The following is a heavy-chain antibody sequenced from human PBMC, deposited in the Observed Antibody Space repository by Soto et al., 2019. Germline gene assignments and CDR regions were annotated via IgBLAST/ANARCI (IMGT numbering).Heavy chain of an antibody. Sequence: SETLSLTCTVSGGSISSYYWSWIRQPPGKGLEWIGYIYYSGSTNYNPSLKSRVTISVDTSKNQFSLKLSSVTAADTAVYYCASSPGSYDYVWGSYRIGNWFDPWGQGXLVTVSS. V-gene: IGHV4-59*01. D-gene: IGHD3-16*02. CDR1: GGSISSYY. CDR3: ASSPGSYDYVWGSYRIGNWFDP. J-gene: IGHJ5*02. CDR2: IYYSGST.